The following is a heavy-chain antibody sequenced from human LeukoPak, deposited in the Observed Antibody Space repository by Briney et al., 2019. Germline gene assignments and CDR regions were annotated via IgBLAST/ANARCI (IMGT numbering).Heavy chain of an antibody. CDR2: INGDGAST. D-gene: IGHD6-13*01. V-gene: IGHV3-43*02. CDR1: GFTFDDYA. Sequence: GGSLRLFCAASGFTFDDYAMHWVRQPPGKGLEWVSLINGDGASTYYADSVKGRFTISRDNSKNSLYLQMNSLRTEDIALYNCAKDTSSSWNYFDYWGQGILVTVSS. CDR3: AKDTSSSWNYFDY. J-gene: IGHJ4*02.